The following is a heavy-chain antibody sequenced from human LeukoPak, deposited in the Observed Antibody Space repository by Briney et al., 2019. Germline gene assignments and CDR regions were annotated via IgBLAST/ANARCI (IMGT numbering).Heavy chain of an antibody. V-gene: IGHV1-2*02. CDR2: IIPNSGGT. J-gene: IGHJ2*01. CDR1: GYTFTDYY. CDR3: ARGFDYYGSGSYRYFDL. Sequence: ASVKVSCKASGYTFTDYYVHWVRQAPGQGFEWMGWIIPNSGGTESAQKFQGRVTMTRDTSISTAYMELSRLRSDDTAVYYCARGFDYYGSGSYRYFDLWGRGTLVTVSS. D-gene: IGHD3-10*01.